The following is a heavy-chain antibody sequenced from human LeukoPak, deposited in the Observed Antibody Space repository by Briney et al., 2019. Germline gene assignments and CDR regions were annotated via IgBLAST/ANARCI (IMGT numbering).Heavy chain of an antibody. CDR3: VRHHGSWTDWYFDL. D-gene: IGHD6-13*01. J-gene: IGHJ2*01. CDR2: VYSSERV. Sequence: SETLSLTCTVSGGSIRNQFWSWIRQSPGTGLEWIGYVYSSERVDYNPSLKSRVTMSVDTFKNEFSLSLTSVTAADTAVYYCVRHHGSWTDWYFDLWGRGTLVTVSS. CDR1: GGSIRNQF. V-gene: IGHV4-4*09.